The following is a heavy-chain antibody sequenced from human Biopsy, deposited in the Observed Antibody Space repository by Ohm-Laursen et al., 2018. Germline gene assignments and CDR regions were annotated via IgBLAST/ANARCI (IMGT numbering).Heavy chain of an antibody. V-gene: IGHV4-39*01. CDR3: ARHPTGFWFDP. CDR2: IYNTETT. CDR1: GGSISSSTPYY. Sequence: TLSLTCTVSGGSISSSTPYYWAWLRQPPGKGLEWIGSIYNTETTFYNPSLKSRVTISVDTSTNQFSLKVSSVTAADTDLYFCARHPTGFWFDPWGHGTLVTVSS. J-gene: IGHJ5*02.